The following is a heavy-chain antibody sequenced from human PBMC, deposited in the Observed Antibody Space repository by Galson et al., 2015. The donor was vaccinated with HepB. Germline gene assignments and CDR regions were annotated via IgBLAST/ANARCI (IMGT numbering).Heavy chain of an antibody. CDR3: ARGDLVVPAANDAFDI. Sequence: TLSLTCTVSGGSISSSSYYWGWIRQPPGKGLEWIGSIYYSGSTYYNPSLKSRVTISVDTSKNQFSLKLSSVTAADTAVYYCARGDLVVPAANDAFDIWGQGTMVTVPS. D-gene: IGHD2-2*01. CDR1: GGSISSSSYY. V-gene: IGHV4-39*07. J-gene: IGHJ3*02. CDR2: IYYSGST.